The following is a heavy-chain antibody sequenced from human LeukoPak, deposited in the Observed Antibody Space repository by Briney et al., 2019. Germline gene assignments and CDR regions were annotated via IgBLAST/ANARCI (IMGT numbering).Heavy chain of an antibody. CDR2: ISYDGSNK. CDR1: GFTFSSYA. Sequence: PGRSLRLSCAASGFTFSSYAMHWVRQAPGKGLEWVAVISYDGSNKYYAGSVKGRFTTSRDKSKNTLYLQMNSLRAEDTAVYYCATAVAGTYWGKGTLVTASS. V-gene: IGHV3-30-3*01. CDR3: ATAVAGTY. J-gene: IGHJ4*02. D-gene: IGHD6-19*01.